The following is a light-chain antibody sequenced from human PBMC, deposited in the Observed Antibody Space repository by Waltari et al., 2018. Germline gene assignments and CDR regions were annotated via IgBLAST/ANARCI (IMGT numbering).Light chain of an antibody. CDR1: QSISSY. Sequence: DIQMTQSPLFLSASVGDRVTITCRASQSISSYLNWYQQKPGKAPKLLISGASSLQSGVPSSFIGSVSGTDFTLTISCLQPEDFATYYCQQSYNIPWTFGQGTRVEIK. CDR3: QQSYNIPWT. J-gene: IGKJ1*01. CDR2: GAS. V-gene: IGKV1-39*01.